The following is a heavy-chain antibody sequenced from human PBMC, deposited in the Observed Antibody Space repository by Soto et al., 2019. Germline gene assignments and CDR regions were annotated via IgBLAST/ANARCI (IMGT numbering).Heavy chain of an antibody. J-gene: IGHJ4*02. CDR2: IYYSGST. D-gene: IGHD2-15*01. Sequence: QVQLQESGPGLVKPSQTLSLTCTVSGGSISSGGYYWSWIRQHPGKGLEWIGYIYYSGSTYYNPSLKSRVTISVDTSKNQFSLKLSSVTAADTAVYYCAGQMGYCSGGSCPLIDYWGQGTLVTVSS. CDR3: AGQMGYCSGGSCPLIDY. V-gene: IGHV4-31*03. CDR1: GGSISSGGYY.